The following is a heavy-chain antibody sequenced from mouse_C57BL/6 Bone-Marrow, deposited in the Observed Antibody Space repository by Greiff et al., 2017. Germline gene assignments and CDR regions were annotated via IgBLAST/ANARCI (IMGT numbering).Heavy chain of an antibody. CDR3: ARGEYYGSRLSPFAY. Sequence: QVPLHHPGAELVKPGASVKMSCKASGYTFTSYWITWVKQRPGQGLEWIGDIYPGSGSTNYNEKFKSKATLTVDTSSSTAYMQLSSLTSEDSAVYYCARGEYYGSRLSPFAYWGQGTLVTVSA. CDR1: GYTFTSYW. CDR2: IYPGSGST. D-gene: IGHD1-1*01. V-gene: IGHV1-55*01. J-gene: IGHJ3*01.